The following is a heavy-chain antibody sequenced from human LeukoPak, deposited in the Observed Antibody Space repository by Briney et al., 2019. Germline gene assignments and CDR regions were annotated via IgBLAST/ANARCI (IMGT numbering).Heavy chain of an antibody. V-gene: IGHV4-4*07. CDR1: GGSISSYY. CDR3: ARTYGSGSYSYMDV. CDR2: IYTSGST. J-gene: IGHJ6*03. D-gene: IGHD3-10*01. Sequence: SGTLSLTCTVSGGSISSYYWSWIRQPAGKGLEWIGRIYTSGSTNYNPSLKGRVTMSVDTSKNQFSLKLSSVTAADTAAYYCARTYGSGSYSYMDVWGKGTTVTVSS.